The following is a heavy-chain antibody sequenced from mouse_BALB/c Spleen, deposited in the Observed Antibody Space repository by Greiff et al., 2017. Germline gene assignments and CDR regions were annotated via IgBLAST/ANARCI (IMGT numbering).Heavy chain of an antibody. V-gene: IGHV5-6-2*01. Sequence: EVKLVESGGGLVQPGGSLKLSCAASGFTFSSYTMSWVRQTPEKRLELVAAINSNGGSTYYPDTVKGRFTISRDNAKNTLYLQMSSLKSEDTALYYCARHEVSTGFDYWGQGTLVTVSA. D-gene: IGHD5-1*01. CDR1: GFTFSSYT. CDR2: INSNGGST. J-gene: IGHJ3*01. CDR3: ARHEVSTGFDY.